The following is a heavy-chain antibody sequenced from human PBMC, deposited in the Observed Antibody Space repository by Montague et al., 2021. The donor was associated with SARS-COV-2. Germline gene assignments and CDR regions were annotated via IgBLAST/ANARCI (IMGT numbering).Heavy chain of an antibody. Sequence: ETLSLTCTVSGGSITNYYWTWIRQSPGRGLEWIGYIYYSATANYNPSLKSRVTMSIDTSKNQFSLSLSSVTAADSAVYYCARLRRGTYYVSFDPWGQGALVSVSS. CDR2: IYYSATA. D-gene: IGHD1-26*01. V-gene: IGHV4-59*12. CDR3: ARLRRGTYYVSFDP. J-gene: IGHJ5*02. CDR1: GGSITNYY.